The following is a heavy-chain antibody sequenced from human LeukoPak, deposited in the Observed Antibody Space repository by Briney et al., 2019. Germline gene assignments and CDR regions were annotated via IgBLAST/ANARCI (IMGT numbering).Heavy chain of an antibody. V-gene: IGHV7-4-1*02. J-gene: IGHJ5*02. CDR2: INTNTGNP. CDR3: ARDGDFSENCWFDP. CDR1: GYTFTSYG. Sequence: ASVKVSCKASGYTFTSYGISWVRQAPGQGLEWMGWINTNTGNPTYAQGFTGRFVFSLDTSVSTAYLQISSLKAEDTAVYYCARDGDFSENCWFDPWGRGTLVTVSS. D-gene: IGHD7-27*01.